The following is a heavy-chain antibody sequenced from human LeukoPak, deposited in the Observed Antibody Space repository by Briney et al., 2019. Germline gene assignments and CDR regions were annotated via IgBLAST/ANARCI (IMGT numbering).Heavy chain of an antibody. J-gene: IGHJ4*02. Sequence: ASVKVSCKASGYTFTSYYMHWVRQAPGQGLEWMGWINPNSGGTNYAQKFQGRVTMTRDTSISTAYMELSRLRSDDTAVYYCARGLYFYGSGSPLDYWGQGTLVTVSS. CDR1: GYTFTSYY. CDR2: INPNSGGT. D-gene: IGHD3-10*01. V-gene: IGHV1-2*02. CDR3: ARGLYFYGSGSPLDY.